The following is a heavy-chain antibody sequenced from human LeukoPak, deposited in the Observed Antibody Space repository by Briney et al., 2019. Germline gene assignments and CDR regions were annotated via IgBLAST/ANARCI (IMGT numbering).Heavy chain of an antibody. D-gene: IGHD6-13*01. J-gene: IGHJ4*02. CDR1: GFTFSSYA. V-gene: IGHV3-23*01. CDR2: ISGSGDST. Sequence: GGSLRLSCAASGFTFSSYAMSCVRQTPGKGLEWVSAISGSGDSTYYADSVKGRFTISRDNAKNSLYLQMNSLRAEDTAVYYCASWVPSSSWFADPFDYWGQGTLVTVSS. CDR3: ASWVPSSSWFADPFDY.